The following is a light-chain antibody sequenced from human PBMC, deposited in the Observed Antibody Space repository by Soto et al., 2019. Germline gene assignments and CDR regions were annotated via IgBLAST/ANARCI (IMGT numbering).Light chain of an antibody. CDR1: SSNIGAGYD. J-gene: IGLJ1*01. CDR3: QSYDSSLSSYG. Sequence: QSVLTQPPSVSGAPGQRVTISCTGSSSNIGAGYDVHWYQQLPGTAPKLLIYGNSNRPSGVPDRFSGSQSGTSASLAITGLQAEDEADYYCQSYDSSLSSYGFGTGTKLTVL. CDR2: GNS. V-gene: IGLV1-40*01.